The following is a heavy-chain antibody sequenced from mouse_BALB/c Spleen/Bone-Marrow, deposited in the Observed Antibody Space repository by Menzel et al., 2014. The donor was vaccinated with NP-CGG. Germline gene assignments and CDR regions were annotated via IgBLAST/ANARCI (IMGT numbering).Heavy chain of an antibody. Sequence: VQLQQSGAELVKPGASVKLSCTASGFNIXDTYMYWVKQRPEQGLERIGRIDPANGNTKYDPKFQGKATITADTSSNTAYLQLSSLTSEDTAVYYCARYRYYGSSYAMDYWGQGTSVTVSS. J-gene: IGHJ4*01. D-gene: IGHD1-1*01. CDR3: ARYRYYGSSYAMDY. V-gene: IGHV14-3*02. CDR1: GFNIXDTY. CDR2: IDPANGNT.